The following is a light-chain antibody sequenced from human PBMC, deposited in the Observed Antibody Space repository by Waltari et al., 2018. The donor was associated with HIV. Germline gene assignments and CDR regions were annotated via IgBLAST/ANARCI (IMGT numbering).Light chain of an antibody. CDR3: QSYDNSLGVVV. Sequence: QSALTQPPSASGSPGQSVPISCPGTSSDVGAYNYVSWFQQHPGKAPKLMIYDVTKRPSGVPDRFSGSKSGNTASLAITGLQAEDEADYYCQSYDNSLGVVVFGGGTKLTVL. J-gene: IGLJ2*01. CDR1: SSDVGAYNY. V-gene: IGLV2-8*01. CDR2: DVT.